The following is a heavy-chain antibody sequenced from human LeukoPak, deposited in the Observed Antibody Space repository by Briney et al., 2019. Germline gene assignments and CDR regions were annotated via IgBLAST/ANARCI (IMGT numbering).Heavy chain of an antibody. V-gene: IGHV3-23*01. Sequence: GGSLRLSCAASGFTFSSYAMSWVRQAPGRGLEWVSVISGSGGSTYYADSVKGRFTISRDNSKNTLYLQMNSLRAEDTAVYYCASAIRRDYYYYGMDVWGQGTTVTVSS. J-gene: IGHJ6*02. CDR3: ASAIRRDYYYYGMDV. CDR2: ISGSGGST. D-gene: IGHD2-2*01. CDR1: GFTFSSYA.